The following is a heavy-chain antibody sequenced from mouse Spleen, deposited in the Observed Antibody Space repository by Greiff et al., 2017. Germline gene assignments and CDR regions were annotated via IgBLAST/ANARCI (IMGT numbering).Heavy chain of an antibody. CDR2: IYPGSGST. D-gene: IGHD2-2*01. V-gene: IGHV1-55*01. Sequence: QVQLQQPGAELVKPGASVKLSCKASGYTFTSYWITWVKQRPGQGLEWIGDIYPGSGSTNYNEKFKSKATLTVDTSSSTAYMQLSSLTSEDSAVYYCARWGGLRRAMDYWGQGTSVTVSS. J-gene: IGHJ4*01. CDR3: ARWGGLRRAMDY. CDR1: GYTFTSYW.